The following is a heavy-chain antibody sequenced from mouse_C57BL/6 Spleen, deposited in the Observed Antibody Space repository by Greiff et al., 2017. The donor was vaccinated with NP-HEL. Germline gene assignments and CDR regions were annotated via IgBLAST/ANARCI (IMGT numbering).Heavy chain of an antibody. CDR1: GYAFSSSW. V-gene: IGHV1-82*01. D-gene: IGHD1-1*01. Sequence: VQLQQSGPELVKPGASVKISCKASGYAFSSSWMNWVKQRPGKGLEWIGRIYPGDGDTNYNGKFKGKATLTADKSSSTAYMQLSSLTSEDSAVCFWARDYGSSLFDYWGQGTTLTVSS. CDR3: ARDYGSSLFDY. CDR2: IYPGDGDT. J-gene: IGHJ2*01.